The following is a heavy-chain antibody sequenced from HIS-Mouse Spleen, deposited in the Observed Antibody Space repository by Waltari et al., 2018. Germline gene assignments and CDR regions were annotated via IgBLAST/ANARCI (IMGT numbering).Heavy chain of an antibody. V-gene: IGHV3-48*01. CDR2: ISRSGSTI. CDR1: GFTFSSYS. CDR3: ARAGVSIAARKAFDI. Sequence: EVQLVESGGGLVQPGGSLRLSCAASGFTFSSYSMNWVRQAPGKGLEWVSYISRSGSTIYYADSVKGRFTISRDNAKNSLYLQMNSLRAEDTAVYYCARAGVSIAARKAFDIWGQGTMVTVSS. D-gene: IGHD6-6*01. J-gene: IGHJ3*02.